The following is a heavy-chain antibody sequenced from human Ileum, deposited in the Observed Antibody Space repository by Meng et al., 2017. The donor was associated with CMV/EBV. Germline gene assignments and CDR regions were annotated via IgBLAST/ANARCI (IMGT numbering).Heavy chain of an antibody. D-gene: IGHD6-13*01. Sequence: CKASGYTFSRYAINWVRQAPGRGLEYMGWINTNTENPTYAQGFTGRFVFSLDTSVTTAYVQINSLKAEDTAVYYCARGIEAGGGIEHWGQGTLVTVSS. V-gene: IGHV7-4-1*02. CDR1: GYTFSRYA. J-gene: IGHJ1*01. CDR3: ARGIEAGGGIEH. CDR2: INTNTENP.